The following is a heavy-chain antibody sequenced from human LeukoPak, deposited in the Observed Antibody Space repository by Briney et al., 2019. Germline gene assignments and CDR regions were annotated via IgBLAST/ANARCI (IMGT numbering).Heavy chain of an antibody. CDR3: ARDTDPTQLDY. V-gene: IGHV3-66*01. D-gene: IGHD4-17*01. Sequence: TGGSLRLSCAASGFTFSSYAMSWVRQAPGKGLEWVSVIYSGGSTYYADSVKGRFTISRDNSKNTLYLQMNSLRAEDTAVYYCARDTDPTQLDYWGQGTLVTVSS. CDR2: IYSGGST. CDR1: GFTFSSYA. J-gene: IGHJ4*02.